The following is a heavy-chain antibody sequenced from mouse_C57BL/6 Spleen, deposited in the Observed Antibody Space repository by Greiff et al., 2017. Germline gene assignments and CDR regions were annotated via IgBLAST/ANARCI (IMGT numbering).Heavy chain of an antibody. CDR2: IDPSDSYT. V-gene: IGHV1-69*01. J-gene: IGHJ3*01. Sequence: QVQLQQPGAELVMPGASVKLSCKASGYTFTSYWMHWVKQRPGQGLEWIGEIDPSDSYTNYNQKFKGKSTLTVDKSSSTAYMQLSSLTSEDSAVYYCARFDYDAFFAYWGQGTLVTVSA. CDR3: ARFDYDAFFAY. D-gene: IGHD2-4*01. CDR1: GYTFTSYW.